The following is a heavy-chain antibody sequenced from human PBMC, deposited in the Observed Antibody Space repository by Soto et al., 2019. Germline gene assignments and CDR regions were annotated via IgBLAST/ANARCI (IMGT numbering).Heavy chain of an antibody. CDR1: GYTFTINS. J-gene: IGHJ4*02. Sequence: GASVKVSSKASGYTFTINSMHSVRQAPGQRPEWMGWINVGNGDTKYLQKFQGRVTITRDTSASTVYLELSSLRSEDTALYYCAIDMGYCSYTSCYNPLFDYWGQGTLVTVSS. D-gene: IGHD2-2*02. CDR2: INVGNGDT. CDR3: AIDMGYCSYTSCYNPLFDY. V-gene: IGHV1-3*01.